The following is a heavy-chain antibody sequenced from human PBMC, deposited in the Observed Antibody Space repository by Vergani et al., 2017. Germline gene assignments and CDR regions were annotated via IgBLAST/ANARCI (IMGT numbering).Heavy chain of an antibody. CDR2: IHYSENT. Sequence: QVQLQESGPGLVKSSETLSLTCSVSFDSIRNLYCNWIRRPPGKGLEWIGSIHYSENTNYNPSLKTRVTISVDTSKNKFSLTLTSVTAADTAVYYCASDTHSGQRADRWGQGILVTVTS. J-gene: IGHJ5*02. D-gene: IGHD6-19*01. CDR1: FDSIRNLY. CDR3: ASDTHSGQRADR. V-gene: IGHV4-59*11.